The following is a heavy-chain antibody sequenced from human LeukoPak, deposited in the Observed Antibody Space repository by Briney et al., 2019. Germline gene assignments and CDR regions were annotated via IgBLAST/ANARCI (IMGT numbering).Heavy chain of an antibody. D-gene: IGHD3-3*01. V-gene: IGHV3-7*01. J-gene: IGHJ4*02. CDR1: GFSFSSYW. CDR3: ARGEIFGVVILSYYFDY. Sequence: SGGSLRLSCVASGFSFSSYWMAWARQDPGQGLEWVANIKQDGSEKYYVDSVKGRFTISRDNAKNSLYLQMNSLRVEDTAVYYCARGEIFGVVILSYYFDYWGQGTLVTVSS. CDR2: IKQDGSEK.